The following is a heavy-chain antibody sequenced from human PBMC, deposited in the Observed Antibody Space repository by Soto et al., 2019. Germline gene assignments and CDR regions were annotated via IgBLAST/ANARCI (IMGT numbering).Heavy chain of an antibody. V-gene: IGHV3-30*18. CDR3: AKGTAVARQHFGN. CDR2: ISGDGSDK. CDR1: GFTFSDFG. J-gene: IGHJ4*02. Sequence: QVQLVESGGGVVQPARSLRLSCAASGFTFSDFGMHWVRQAPGKGLEWVAAISGDGSDKYNLGSVQGRFTISRDNTKNALYLQMNSLRTEDTAVYYCAKGTAVARQHFGNWGQGTLVTVSS. D-gene: IGHD6-19*01.